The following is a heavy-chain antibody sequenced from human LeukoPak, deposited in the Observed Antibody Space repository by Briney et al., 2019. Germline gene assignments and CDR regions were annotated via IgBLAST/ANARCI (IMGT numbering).Heavy chain of an antibody. D-gene: IGHD6-19*01. V-gene: IGHV1-46*01. CDR1: GYTFTSYY. J-gene: IGHJ4*02. CDR3: ARVGAVAGHRWSDEY. Sequence: ASVKVSCKASGYTFTSYYMHWVRQAPGQGLEWMGIINPSGGSTSYAQKFQGRVTMTRDTSTSTVYMELSSLRSDDTAVYYCARVGAVAGHRWSDEYWGQGTLVTVSS. CDR2: INPSGGST.